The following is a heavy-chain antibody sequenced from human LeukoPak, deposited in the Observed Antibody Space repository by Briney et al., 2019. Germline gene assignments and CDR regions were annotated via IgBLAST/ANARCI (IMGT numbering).Heavy chain of an antibody. D-gene: IGHD6-13*01. V-gene: IGHV1-2*04. CDR3: ARDDSSSLDGMDV. CDR1: GGTFSSYA. J-gene: IGHJ6*02. Sequence: ASVKVSCKASGGTFSSYAISWVRQAPGQGLEWMGWINTNSGGTNYAQKFQGWVTMTRDTSISTAYMELSRLRSDDTAVYYCARDDSSSLDGMDVWGQGTTVTVSS. CDR2: INTNSGGT.